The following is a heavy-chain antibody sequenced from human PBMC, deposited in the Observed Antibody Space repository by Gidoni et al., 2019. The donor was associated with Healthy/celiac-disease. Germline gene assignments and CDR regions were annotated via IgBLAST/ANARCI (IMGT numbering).Heavy chain of an antibody. Sequence: QVPLVESGGGVVLPGRSLSLSCAASGFTFSCSGMHWVRQAPGTGLDWVAVIWYDGSNKYYADSVKGRFTIDRENSKYTLYLQMNSLRAEDTAVYYCARDAFYGWGSYRPDDAFDIWGQGTMVTVSS. V-gene: IGHV3-33*01. CDR3: ARDAFYGWGSYRPDDAFDI. J-gene: IGHJ3*02. CDR1: GFTFSCSG. D-gene: IGHD3-16*02. CDR2: IWYDGSNK.